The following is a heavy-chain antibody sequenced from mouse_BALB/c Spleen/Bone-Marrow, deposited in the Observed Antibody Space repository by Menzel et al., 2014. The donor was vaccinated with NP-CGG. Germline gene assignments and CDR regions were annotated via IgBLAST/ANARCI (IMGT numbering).Heavy chain of an antibody. V-gene: IGHV1-4*01. CDR1: GYTFTDYT. Sequence: VQLQQSGAELASPGASVKMSCKASGYTFTDYTIQWVKQRPGQGLEWIGYVNPRSGYANYNQKFKDKATLTADKSSITAFMQLSSLTSEASSVYYCALPKGFAFDYWGQGTSLTVYS. CDR2: VNPRSGYA. J-gene: IGHJ2*02. CDR3: ALPKGFAFDY.